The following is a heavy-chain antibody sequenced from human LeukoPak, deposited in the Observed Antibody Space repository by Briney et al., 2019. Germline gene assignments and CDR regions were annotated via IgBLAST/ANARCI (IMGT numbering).Heavy chain of an antibody. J-gene: IGHJ5*02. CDR1: GGTFISYA. CDR3: ARVDKDSSGWYNWFDP. D-gene: IGHD6-19*01. V-gene: IGHV1-69*13. Sequence: ASVKVSCKASGGTFISYAISWVRQAPGQGLEWMGGIIPIFGTANYAQKFQGRVTITADESTSTAYMELSSLRSEDTAVYYCARVDKDSSGWYNWFDPWGQGTLVTVSS. CDR2: IIPIFGTA.